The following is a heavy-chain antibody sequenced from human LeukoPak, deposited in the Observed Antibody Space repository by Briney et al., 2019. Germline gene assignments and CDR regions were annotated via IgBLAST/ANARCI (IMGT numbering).Heavy chain of an antibody. Sequence: GRPLRLSCAASGFTFSSYGMHWVRQAPGKGLEWVAVISYDGSNKYYADSVKGRFTISRDNSKNTLYLQMNSLRAEDTAVYYCAKDSEGYCSSTSCYQLDYWGQGTLVTVSS. CDR3: AKDSEGYCSSTSCYQLDY. J-gene: IGHJ4*02. D-gene: IGHD2-2*01. V-gene: IGHV3-30*18. CDR1: GFTFSSYG. CDR2: ISYDGSNK.